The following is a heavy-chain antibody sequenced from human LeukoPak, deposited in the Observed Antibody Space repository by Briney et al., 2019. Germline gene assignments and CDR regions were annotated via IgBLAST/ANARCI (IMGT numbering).Heavy chain of an antibody. V-gene: IGHV3-11*01. CDR3: AKDRRVTVYYYDSSGYPLDY. CDR2: ISSSGSTI. CDR1: GFTFSDYY. J-gene: IGHJ4*02. Sequence: GGSLRLFCAASGFTFSDYYMSWIRQAPGKGLEWVSYISSSGSTIYYADSVKGRFTISRDNAKNSLYLQMNSLRAEDTAVYYCAKDRRVTVYYYDSSGYPLDYWGQGTLVTVSS. D-gene: IGHD3-22*01.